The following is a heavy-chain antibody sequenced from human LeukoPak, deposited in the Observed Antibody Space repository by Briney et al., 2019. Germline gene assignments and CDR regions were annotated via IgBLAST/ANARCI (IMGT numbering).Heavy chain of an antibody. J-gene: IGHJ6*02. CDR1: GFTFSSYG. V-gene: IGHV3-30*18. D-gene: IGHD3-22*01. CDR3: AKVGLDYDSSEYGMDV. CDR2: ISYDGSNK. Sequence: GKSLRLSCAASGFTFSSYGMHWVRQAPGKGLEWVAVISYDGSNKYYADSVKGRFTISRDNSKNTLYLQMNSLRAEDTAVYYCAKVGLDYDSSEYGMDVWGQGTTVTVSS.